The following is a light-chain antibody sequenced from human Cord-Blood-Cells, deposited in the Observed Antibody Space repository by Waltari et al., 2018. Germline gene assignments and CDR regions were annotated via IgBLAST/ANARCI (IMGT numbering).Light chain of an antibody. CDR2: EGS. CDR1: SSVVGSYNL. V-gene: IGLV2-23*01. CDR3: CSYAGSSTWV. Sequence: QSALTQPSSVSGSPGQSITLPCTGTSSVVGSYNLVPWYQQHPGKAPKLMIYEGSKRPSGVSNRFSGSKSGNTASLTISGLQAEDEADYYCCSYAGSSTWVFGGGTKLTVL. J-gene: IGLJ3*02.